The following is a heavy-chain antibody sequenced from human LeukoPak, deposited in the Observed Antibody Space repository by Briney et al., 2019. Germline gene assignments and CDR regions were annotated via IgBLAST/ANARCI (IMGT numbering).Heavy chain of an antibody. V-gene: IGHV3-23*01. D-gene: IGHD1-1*01. CDR3: AKATGTFYYFDY. Sequence: GGSLRLSCAASGFTFSDYSMNWVRQAPGKGLEWVSAISGSGGSTYYADSVKGRFTISRDNSKNTLYLQMNSLRAEDTAVYYCAKATGTFYYFDYWGQGTLVTVSS. CDR2: ISGSGGST. J-gene: IGHJ4*02. CDR1: GFTFSDYS.